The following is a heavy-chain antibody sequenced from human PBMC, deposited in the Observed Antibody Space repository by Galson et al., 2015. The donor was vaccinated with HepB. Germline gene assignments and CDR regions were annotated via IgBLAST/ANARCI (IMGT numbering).Heavy chain of an antibody. CDR1: GFTFSSYA. V-gene: IGHV3-30-3*01. CDR2: ISYDGSNK. CDR3: ARDVVEWFVDYYYGMDV. D-gene: IGHD2-15*01. Sequence: SLRLSCAASGFTFSSYAMHWVRQAPGKGLEWVAVISYDGSNKYYADSVKGRFTISRDNSKNTLYLQMNSLRAEDTAVYYCARDVVEWFVDYYYGMDVWAKGPRSPSP. J-gene: IGHJ6*02.